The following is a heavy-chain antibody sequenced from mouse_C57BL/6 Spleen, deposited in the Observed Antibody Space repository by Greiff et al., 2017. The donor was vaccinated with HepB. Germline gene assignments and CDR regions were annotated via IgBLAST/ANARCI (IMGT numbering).Heavy chain of an antibody. CDR3: ARVLYGHYYAMDY. V-gene: IGHV5-17*01. J-gene: IGHJ4*01. CDR1: GFTFSDYG. D-gene: IGHD1-1*02. Sequence: EVQLVESGGGLVKPGGSLKLSCAASGFTFSDYGMHWVRQAPEKGLEWVAYISSGSSTIYYADTVKGRFTISRDNAKNTLFLQMTSLRSEETAMYYCARVLYGHYYAMDYWGQGTSVTVSS. CDR2: ISSGSSTI.